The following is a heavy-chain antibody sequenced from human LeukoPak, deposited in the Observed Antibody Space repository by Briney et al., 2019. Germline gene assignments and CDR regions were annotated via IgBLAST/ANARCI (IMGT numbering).Heavy chain of an antibody. CDR1: GYTFTSYG. D-gene: IGHD2-21*01. Sequence: AGSVEVSCKASGYTFTSYGISWVRQAPGQGLEWMGWISAYNGNTNYAQKLQGRVTITTDTSTSTAYMELRSLRPDDTAVYYCVLGGAYSPFDYWGQGTLVTVSS. CDR2: ISAYNGNT. V-gene: IGHV1-18*01. CDR3: VLGGAYSPFDY. J-gene: IGHJ4*02.